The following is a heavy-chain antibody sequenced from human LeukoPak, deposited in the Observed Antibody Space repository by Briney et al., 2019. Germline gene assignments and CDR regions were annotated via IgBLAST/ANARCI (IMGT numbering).Heavy chain of an antibody. J-gene: IGHJ4*02. CDR1: GGSFSGDF. CDR2: INHGGST. V-gene: IGHV4-34*01. CDR3: ARQGRAGTTFDY. Sequence: SETLSLTCAVYGGSFSGDFWSWIRQSPGKGLEWIGEINHGGSTTYNPSLKSRVTISVDTSKNQFSLKLSSVTAADTAVYYCARQGRAGTTFDYWGQGTLVTVSS. D-gene: IGHD6-19*01.